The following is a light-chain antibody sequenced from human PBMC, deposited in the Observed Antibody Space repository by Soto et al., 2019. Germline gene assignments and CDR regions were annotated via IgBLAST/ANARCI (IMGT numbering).Light chain of an antibody. Sequence: IQITQSPPTLSAFVGDRVTITCRASQTISSWLAWYQQKPGKAPKLLIYKASTLKSGVPSRFSGSGSGTEFTLTISSLQPDDFATYYCQHYNSYSEAFGQGTKVDIK. CDR2: KAS. J-gene: IGKJ1*01. CDR3: QHYNSYSEA. CDR1: QTISSW. V-gene: IGKV1-5*03.